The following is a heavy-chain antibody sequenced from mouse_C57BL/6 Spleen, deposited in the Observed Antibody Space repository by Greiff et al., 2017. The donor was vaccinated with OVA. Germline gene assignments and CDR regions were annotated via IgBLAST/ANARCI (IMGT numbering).Heavy chain of an antibody. CDR1: GYTFTSYW. Sequence: QVQLQQPGAELVRPGSSVKLSCKASGYTFTSYWMHWVKQRPVQGLEWIGNIHPSDSDTNSNQKFKVKATLTVDKSSSTAYMQLSSLTSEDSADYYVAREGEDGNYCAMDYWGQGTSVTVSS. CDR3: AREGEDGNYCAMDY. D-gene: IGHD2-3*01. J-gene: IGHJ4*01. V-gene: IGHV1-52*01. CDR2: IHPSDSDT.